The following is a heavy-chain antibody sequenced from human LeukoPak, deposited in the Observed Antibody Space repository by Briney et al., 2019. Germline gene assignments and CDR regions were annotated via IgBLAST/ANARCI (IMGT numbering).Heavy chain of an antibody. Sequence: ASVKVSCKVSGYTLAELSMHWVRQAPGKGLEWMGGFDPEDGETIYAQKFQGRVTMTEDTSTDTAYMELSSLRSEDTAVYYCAGRPLFLSDAFDIWGQGTMVTVSS. J-gene: IGHJ3*02. D-gene: IGHD2-15*01. V-gene: IGHV1-24*01. CDR3: AGRPLFLSDAFDI. CDR1: GYTLAELS. CDR2: FDPEDGET.